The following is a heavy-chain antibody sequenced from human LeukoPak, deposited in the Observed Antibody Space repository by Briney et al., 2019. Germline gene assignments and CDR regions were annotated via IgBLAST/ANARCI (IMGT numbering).Heavy chain of an antibody. CDR2: INPNSGTT. CDR1: GYTFTGYY. CDR3: ASSGSYRGRFDY. J-gene: IGHJ4*02. D-gene: IGHD1-26*01. V-gene: IGHV1-2*02. Sequence: ASLKVSCKASGYTFTGYYIHWVRQAPRQGLEWMSYINPNSGTTEYEQNFQGRLTMTRDTSISTTYMDLISLTSDDTAVYYCASSGSYRGRFDYWGQGTLVTVSS.